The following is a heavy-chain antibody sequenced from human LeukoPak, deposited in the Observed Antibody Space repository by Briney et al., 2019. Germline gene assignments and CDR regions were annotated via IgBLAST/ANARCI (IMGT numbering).Heavy chain of an antibody. CDR1: GFIFSHYG. CDR3: AKDGNWARFED. J-gene: IGHJ4*02. CDR2: ITSRSTT. Sequence: GGSLRLSCAASGFIFSHYGVNWVRPAPGEGLEWGSGITSRSTTYYADSVKGRFTISRDNSKNMVWLQINSPTAEDTATYYCAKDGNWARFEDWGQGTLVTVSS. D-gene: IGHD7-27*01. V-gene: IGHV3-23*01.